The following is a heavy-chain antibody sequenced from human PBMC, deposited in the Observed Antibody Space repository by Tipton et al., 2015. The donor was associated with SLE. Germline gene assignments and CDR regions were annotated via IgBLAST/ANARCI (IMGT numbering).Heavy chain of an antibody. D-gene: IGHD4-17*01. CDR2: IYYSGHT. J-gene: IGHJ6*03. V-gene: IGHV4-31*03. CDR3: ARGPLAVTYYSYMDV. Sequence: TLSLTCTLSGDSITSGGYFWSWIRQDPGKGLEWIGYIYYSGHTQYNPSLKSRVIISVDMSKNQFSLNLSSVTAADTAVYYCARGPLAVTYYSYMDVWGKGTAVTVSS. CDR1: GDSITSGGYF.